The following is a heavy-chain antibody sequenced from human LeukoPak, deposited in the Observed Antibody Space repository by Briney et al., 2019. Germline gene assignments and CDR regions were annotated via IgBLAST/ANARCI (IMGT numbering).Heavy chain of an antibody. J-gene: IGHJ4*02. CDR3: ATTDLLSGYYISYFDY. CDR2: ISGSGGST. D-gene: IGHD3-3*01. CDR1: GFTFSSYA. Sequence: GGSLRLSCAASGFTFSSYAMSWVRQAPGKGLEWVSAISGSGGSTYYADSVKGRFTISRDNSKNTLYLQMNSLRAEDTAVYYCATTDLLSGYYISYFDYWGQGTLVTVSS. V-gene: IGHV3-23*01.